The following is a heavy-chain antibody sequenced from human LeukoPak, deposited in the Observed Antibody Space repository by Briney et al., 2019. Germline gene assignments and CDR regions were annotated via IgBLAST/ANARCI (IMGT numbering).Heavy chain of an antibody. CDR1: GYTFTAYG. D-gene: IGHD6-19*01. CDR2: ISTYNDNT. Sequence: GASVKVSCKASGYTFTAYGITWVRQAPGQGLEWMGWISTYNDNTNYVQKLQGRVTMTTDTSTSTAYMELRSLRSDDTAVYYCARGASGWYGDYWGQGTLVTVSS. CDR3: ARGASGWYGDY. J-gene: IGHJ4*02. V-gene: IGHV1-18*01.